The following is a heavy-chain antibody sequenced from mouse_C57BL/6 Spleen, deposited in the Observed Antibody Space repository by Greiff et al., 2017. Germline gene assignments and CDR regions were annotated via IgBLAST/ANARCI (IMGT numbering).Heavy chain of an antibody. V-gene: IGHV2-2*01. CDR1: GFSLTSYG. J-gene: IGHJ3*01. D-gene: IGHD4-1*01. CDR2: IWSGGST. CDR3: ARNWNGDGAWFAY. Sequence: QVQLQQSGPGLVQPSQSLSITCTVSGFSLTSYGVHWVRQSPGKGLAWLGVIWSGGSTDYNAAFISRLSISKDNSKSQVFFKMNSLQADDTAIYYCARNWNGDGAWFAYWGQGTLVTVSA.